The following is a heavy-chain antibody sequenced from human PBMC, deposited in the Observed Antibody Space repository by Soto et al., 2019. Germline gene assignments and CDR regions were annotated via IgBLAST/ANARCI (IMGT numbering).Heavy chain of an antibody. Sequence: PGESLKISCKGSGYSFTSYWIGWVRQMPGKGLEWMGIIYPGDSDTRYSPSFQGQVTISADKSISTAYLQWSSLKASDTAMYYCARHRGTTGTTGYYYYMDVWGKGTTVTVSS. CDR2: IYPGDSDT. J-gene: IGHJ6*03. CDR1: GYSFTSYW. CDR3: ARHRGTTGTTGYYYYMDV. D-gene: IGHD1-1*01. V-gene: IGHV5-51*01.